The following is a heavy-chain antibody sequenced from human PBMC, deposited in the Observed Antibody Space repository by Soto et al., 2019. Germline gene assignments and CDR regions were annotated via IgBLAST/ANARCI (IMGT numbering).Heavy chain of an antibody. D-gene: IGHD6-19*01. J-gene: IGHJ1*01. CDR1: GGSISSSSYY. Sequence: SETLSLTCTVSGGSISSSSYYWGWIRQPPGKGLEWIGSIYYSGSTYYNPSLKSRVTISVDTSKNQFSLKLSSVTAADTAVYYCASYRGIAVAGTFSPAEYFQHWGQGTLVTVS. CDR2: IYYSGST. CDR3: ASYRGIAVAGTFSPAEYFQH. V-gene: IGHV4-39*01.